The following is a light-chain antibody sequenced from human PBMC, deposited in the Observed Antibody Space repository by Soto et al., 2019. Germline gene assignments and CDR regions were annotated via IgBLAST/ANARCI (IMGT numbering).Light chain of an antibody. J-gene: IGKJ5*01. CDR3: QQYNNWPPIT. CDR2: GAS. Sequence: KVMSQSPATLSVSKGERASLSCRASQSVSSNLAWYQQKPCQAPRLLIYGASTRATGIPARFSGGGSGTEFTLTISSLQSEDFAVYYCQQYNNWPPITFGQGTRLEIK. V-gene: IGKV3D-15*01. CDR1: QSVSSN.